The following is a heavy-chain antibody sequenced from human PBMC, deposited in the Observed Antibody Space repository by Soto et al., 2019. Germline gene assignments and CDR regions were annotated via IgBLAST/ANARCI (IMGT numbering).Heavy chain of an antibody. CDR1: GYSFTSLD. D-gene: IGHD1-26*01. V-gene: IGHV1-8*01. Sequence: QVQLVQSGAEVREPGASVKVSCKASGYSFTSLDINWVRQTSGQGLEWMGWMQPSDGRTGYAQKFQGRVTMTRDTSINTAYMELGSLTSYDAAVDYCARGVTAGVDYWGQGTLVTVSS. CDR2: MQPSDGRT. J-gene: IGHJ4*02. CDR3: ARGVTAGVDY.